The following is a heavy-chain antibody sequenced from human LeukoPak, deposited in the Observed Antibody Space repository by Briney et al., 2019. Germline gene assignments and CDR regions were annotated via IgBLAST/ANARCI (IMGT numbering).Heavy chain of an antibody. CDR1: GFTFDDYA. Sequence: GGALRLSCEASGFTFDDYAMHSVRQAPGKGLEWVSLIRGDGGSTHHADSVKRRFTISRDNSKNSLYLQMNSLRTEDTALYYCAKDMAYSSGWYGIDYWGQGTLVTVYS. CDR3: AKDMAYSSGWYGIDY. D-gene: IGHD6-19*01. V-gene: IGHV3-43*02. CDR2: IRGDGGST. J-gene: IGHJ4*02.